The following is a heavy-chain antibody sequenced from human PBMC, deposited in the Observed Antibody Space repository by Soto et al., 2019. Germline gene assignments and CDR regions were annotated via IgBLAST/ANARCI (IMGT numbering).Heavy chain of an antibody. V-gene: IGHV4-4*02. CDR1: SVSVSGSYW. D-gene: IGHD1-7*01. CDR3: ARSNWNYVRTLDY. Sequence: QVQIQESGPGLVKPSGTLSLACSVSSVSVSGSYWCAWVRQPPGKGLEWIGEIDHSGHTNYNPSLKSRVAMSLDNSKNQFSLKLRSVTAADTAVYYCARSNWNYVRTLDYWGQGTQVIVSS. CDR2: IDHSGHT. J-gene: IGHJ4*02.